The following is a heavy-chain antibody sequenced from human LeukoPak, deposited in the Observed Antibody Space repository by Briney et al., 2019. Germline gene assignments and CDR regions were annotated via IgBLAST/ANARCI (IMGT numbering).Heavy chain of an antibody. Sequence: SGRSLRLSCEASGFTFIGYGMHWVRQAPGKGLEWVAGISYDGSNQYYTDSVKGRFTISRDNSKNTLYLQMNSLRPEDTAVYYCAKPRGGDSWAFDFWGQGTMVTVSS. V-gene: IGHV3-30*18. CDR3: AKPRGGDSWAFDF. CDR2: ISYDGSNQ. CDR1: GFTFIGYG. J-gene: IGHJ3*01. D-gene: IGHD2-21*02.